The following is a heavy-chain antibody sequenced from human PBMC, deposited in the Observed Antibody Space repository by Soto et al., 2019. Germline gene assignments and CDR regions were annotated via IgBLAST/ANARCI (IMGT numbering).Heavy chain of an antibody. J-gene: IGHJ4*02. Sequence: EVQLVESGGGLVQPGKALRLSCAASGFTFSKYWMHWVRQVPGKGPVWVSYISGDGTTTDYADSVKGRFTISRDNAKNTLYLQMDSRRVEDTAVYYCAIQDCTNDVCLEAAVTVGGALEYWGQGAQVTVTS. V-gene: IGHV3-74*01. D-gene: IGHD2-8*01. CDR1: GFTFSKYW. CDR3: AIQDCTNDVCLEAAVTVGGALEY. CDR2: ISGDGTTT.